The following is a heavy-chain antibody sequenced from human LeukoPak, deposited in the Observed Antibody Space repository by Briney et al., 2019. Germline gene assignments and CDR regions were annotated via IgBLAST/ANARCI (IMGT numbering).Heavy chain of an antibody. Sequence: PSETLSLTCTVSGGSISSYYWSWVRQPAGKGLEWIGRIYTSGSTNYNPSLKSRVTISVDTSKNQFSLKLSSVTAADTAVYYCAREPLDIVVVPAATRGAFDIWGQGTMVTVSS. CDR2: IYTSGST. CDR3: AREPLDIVVVPAATRGAFDI. CDR1: GGSISSYY. J-gene: IGHJ3*02. V-gene: IGHV4-4*07. D-gene: IGHD2-2*01.